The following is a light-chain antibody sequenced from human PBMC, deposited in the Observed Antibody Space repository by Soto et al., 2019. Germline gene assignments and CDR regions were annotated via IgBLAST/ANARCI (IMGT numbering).Light chain of an antibody. J-gene: IGKJ3*01. Sequence: DIQMTQSPSSLSASVGDRVTITCRASQSITSYLNWYQQKPGKAPKLLIYASSSLQSGVPSRFSGSGPGTDFTLTISSLQPADFATYYCQQSYSTPLTFGPGTKVDIK. CDR3: QQSYSTPLT. CDR2: ASS. CDR1: QSITSY. V-gene: IGKV1-39*01.